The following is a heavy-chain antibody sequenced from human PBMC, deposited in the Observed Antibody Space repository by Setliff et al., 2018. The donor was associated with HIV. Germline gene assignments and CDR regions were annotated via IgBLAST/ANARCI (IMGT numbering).Heavy chain of an antibody. Sequence: GSLRLSCAASGFSFSNYWMSWVRQAPGKGLEWVANIKEDGGEKNYVDSVRGRFTISRDDAKNSLYLQMNSLRVEDTAVYYCARGPSVDYWGQGTLVTVSS. CDR1: GFSFSNYW. J-gene: IGHJ4*02. CDR2: IKEDGGEK. CDR3: ARGPSVDY. V-gene: IGHV3-7*03.